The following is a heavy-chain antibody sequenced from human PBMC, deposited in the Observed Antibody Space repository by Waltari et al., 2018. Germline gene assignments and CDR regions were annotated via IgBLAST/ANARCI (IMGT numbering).Heavy chain of an antibody. J-gene: IGHJ3*02. V-gene: IGHV1-69*08. D-gene: IGHD2-15*01. Sequence: VQLVESGAVVKKPGFVVQVSCNAPGGTFSSYAISWVRLAPGQGLEWMGRIIPIFGTANYAQKFQGRVTITADKSTSTAYMELSSLRSEDTAVYYCASSVVVVAGAAFDIWGQGTMVTVSS. CDR2: IIPIFGTA. CDR1: GGTFSSYA. CDR3: ASSVVVVAGAAFDI.